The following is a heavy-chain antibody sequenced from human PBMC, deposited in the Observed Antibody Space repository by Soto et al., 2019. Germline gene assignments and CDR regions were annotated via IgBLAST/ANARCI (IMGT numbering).Heavy chain of an antibody. V-gene: IGHV3-11*06. J-gene: IGHJ5*02. D-gene: IGHD3-10*01. Sequence: QEQLVESGGGWVKPGGSLRLSCAASGFTFSDYYIAWIRQAPGKGLAWISYISSTGIYKRYADSVKGRFTIARDNAHNSLVLQMNSLRADDPAVYYCVRDLYGSGTSLRGWFDPWGQGTLVTVSS. CDR3: VRDLYGSGTSLRGWFDP. CDR2: ISSTGIYK. CDR1: GFTFSDYY.